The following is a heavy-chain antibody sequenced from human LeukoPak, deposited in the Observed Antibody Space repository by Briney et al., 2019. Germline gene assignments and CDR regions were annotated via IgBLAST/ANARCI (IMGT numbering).Heavy chain of an antibody. J-gene: IGHJ4*02. Sequence: GGSLSPSCAASEFTFSSIWMSWVRRPQGKGLVWVSRINSDGSSTNYADSVKGRFTISRDNAKNTLYLQMNSLRAEDTAVYYCASTTGGYWGQGTLVTVSS. CDR2: INSDGSST. CDR1: EFTFSSIW. D-gene: IGHD4-17*01. CDR3: ASTTGGY. V-gene: IGHV3-74*01.